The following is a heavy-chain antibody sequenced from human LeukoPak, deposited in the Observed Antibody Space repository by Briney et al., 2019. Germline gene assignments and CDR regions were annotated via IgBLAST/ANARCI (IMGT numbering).Heavy chain of an antibody. J-gene: IGHJ3*02. CDR3: NTDDGLRFLEWLSTSDAFDS. CDR2: IRSKANCYAS. Sequence: GGSLRLSCAASGFTFSTFCMRWVRQASGKGLEWVAPIRSKANCYASAYAPSVKCRFTISRDDSKKTLYLKINSLKDEETADFYCNTDDGLRFLEWLSTSDAFDSWGQGTMVTDCS. D-gene: IGHD3-3*01. V-gene: IGHV3-73*01. CDR1: GFTFSTFC.